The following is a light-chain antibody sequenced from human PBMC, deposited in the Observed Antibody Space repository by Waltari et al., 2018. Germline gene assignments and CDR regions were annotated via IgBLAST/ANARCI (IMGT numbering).Light chain of an antibody. Sequence: QSVLTQPPSVSGAPGQRVTISCTGSRSNIGAGYDVQWYQHLPGTAPKVRIYGDSRRPSGVPDRFSGSKSGSSASLAITGLQAEDEADYYCQSFDRSLNGVVFGGGTKLTVL. CDR1: RSNIGAGYD. V-gene: IGLV1-40*01. CDR2: GDS. J-gene: IGLJ2*01. CDR3: QSFDRSLNGVV.